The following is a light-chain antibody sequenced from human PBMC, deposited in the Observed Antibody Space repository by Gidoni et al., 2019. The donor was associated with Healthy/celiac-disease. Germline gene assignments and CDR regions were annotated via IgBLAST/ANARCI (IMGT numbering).Light chain of an antibody. CDR3: QQRSNGLT. V-gene: IGKV3-11*01. J-gene: IGKJ4*01. CDR2: DAS. Sequence: EIVSTQSPATLSLSPGERATLSCRASQSVSRHLAWYQQKPGQAPRLLIYDASNRATGIPARFSGIGSGTDFTLTISSLEPEDFAVYYCQQRSNGLTFXGXTKVEIK. CDR1: QSVSRH.